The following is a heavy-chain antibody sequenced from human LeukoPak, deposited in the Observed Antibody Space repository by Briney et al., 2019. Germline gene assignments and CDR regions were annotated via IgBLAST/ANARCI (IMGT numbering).Heavy chain of an antibody. J-gene: IGHJ4*02. CDR2: INPNRGDT. Sequence: ASVKVSCKASGYTFTGHYMHWVRQAPGQGLEWMGWINPNRGDTSYAQKFQGRVTMTRDTSISTAYMDLSGLRSDDTAVYYCARVGWGSSYFFDYWGQGTLVTVSS. CDR3: ARVGWGSSYFFDY. V-gene: IGHV1-2*02. D-gene: IGHD2-21*01. CDR1: GYTFTGHY.